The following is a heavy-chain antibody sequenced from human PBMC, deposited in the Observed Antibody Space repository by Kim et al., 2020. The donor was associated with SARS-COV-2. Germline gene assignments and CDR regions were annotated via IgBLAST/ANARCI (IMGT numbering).Heavy chain of an antibody. CDR3: AKVGSYCSGGSCYSIQDV. D-gene: IGHD2-15*01. CDR1: GFTFSSYA. V-gene: IGHV3-23*01. Sequence: GGSLRLSCAASGFTFSSYAMSWVRQAPGKGLEWVSAISGSGGSTYYADSVKGRFTISRDNSKNTLYLQMNSLRAEDTAVYYCAKVGSYCSGGSCYSIQDVWGQGTTVTVSS. J-gene: IGHJ6*02. CDR2: ISGSGGST.